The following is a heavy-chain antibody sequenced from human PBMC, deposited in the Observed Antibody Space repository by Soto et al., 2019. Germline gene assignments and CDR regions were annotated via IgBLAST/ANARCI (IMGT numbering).Heavy chain of an antibody. Sequence: SETLSLTCTVSGGSVSSYYWSWIRQPPGKGLEWIGYIYYSGSTNYNPSLKSRVTISVDTSKNQFSLKLSSVTAADTAVYYCARGLAELDYYYYGMDVWGQGTTVT. V-gene: IGHV4-59*02. CDR1: GGSVSSYY. CDR2: IYYSGST. D-gene: IGHD1-26*01. J-gene: IGHJ6*02. CDR3: ARGLAELDYYYYGMDV.